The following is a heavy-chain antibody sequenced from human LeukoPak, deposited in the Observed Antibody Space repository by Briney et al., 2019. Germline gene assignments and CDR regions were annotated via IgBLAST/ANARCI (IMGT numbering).Heavy chain of an antibody. CDR2: INPYSGGT. Sequence: ASVKVSCKASGYTFIGYYMHWVRQAPGQGLEWMGWINPYSGGTNYAQKFQGRVSMTRDTSISTAYMELSRLRSDDTAVYYCARDGLRGYTCGRNYSYFYYLDVWGKGTTVTISS. CDR1: GYTFIGYY. J-gene: IGHJ6*03. D-gene: IGHD5-18*01. V-gene: IGHV1-2*02. CDR3: ARDGLRGYTCGRNYSYFYYLDV.